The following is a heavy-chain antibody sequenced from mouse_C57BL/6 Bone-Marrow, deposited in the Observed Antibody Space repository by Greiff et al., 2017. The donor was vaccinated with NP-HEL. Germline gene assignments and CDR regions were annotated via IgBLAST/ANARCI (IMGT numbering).Heavy chain of an antibody. J-gene: IGHJ3*01. CDR3: ARDGNWDKFAY. CDR2: ISDGGSYT. V-gene: IGHV5-4*01. Sequence: EVQVVESGGGLVKPGGSLKLSCAASGFTFSSYAMSWVRQTPEKRLEWVATISDGGSYTYYPDNVKGRFTISRDNAKNNLYLQMSHLKSEDTAMYYCARDGNWDKFAYWGQGTLVTVSA. CDR1: GFTFSSYA. D-gene: IGHD4-1*01.